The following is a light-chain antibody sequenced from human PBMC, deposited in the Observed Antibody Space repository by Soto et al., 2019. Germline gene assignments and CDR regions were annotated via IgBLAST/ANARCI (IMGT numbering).Light chain of an antibody. J-gene: IGKJ4*01. CDR2: ATS. Sequence: EIVMTQSPASLSVSPGERATLYCRASQSVGTNLAWYQQKPGQAPRVLIFATSTRATGIPARFSGSGSGTEFSLTISSLQSEDFAVYYCQRYNDWPLIFGGGTKLEIK. CDR1: QSVGTN. CDR3: QRYNDWPLI. V-gene: IGKV3-15*01.